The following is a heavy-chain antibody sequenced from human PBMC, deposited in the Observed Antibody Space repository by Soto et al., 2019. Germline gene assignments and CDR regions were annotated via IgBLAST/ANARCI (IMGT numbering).Heavy chain of an antibody. Sequence: SETLSLTCTVSGGSISSYSWSWIRQPPGKGLEWIGYIYYSGSTNYNPSLKSRVTISVDTSKNQFSLKLSAVTAADTAVYYCARLTYYYDSSGYFFDYWGQGTLVTVSS. J-gene: IGHJ4*02. V-gene: IGHV4-59*01. D-gene: IGHD3-22*01. CDR3: ARLTYYYDSSGYFFDY. CDR2: IYYSGST. CDR1: GGSISSYS.